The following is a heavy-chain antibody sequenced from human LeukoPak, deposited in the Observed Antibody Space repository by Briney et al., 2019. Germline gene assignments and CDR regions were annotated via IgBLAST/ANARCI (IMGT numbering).Heavy chain of an antibody. CDR3: AREPSSGWRFGWFDP. Sequence: SETLSVTCTVSGGSISSHYWIWIRQPPGKGLEWIGYIYYSGSNNYNPSLKSRVTISVDTSKNQFSLKLSSVTAADTAVYYCAREPSSGWRFGWFDPWGQGTLVTVSS. D-gene: IGHD6-19*01. CDR1: GGSISSHY. V-gene: IGHV4-59*11. J-gene: IGHJ5*02. CDR2: IYYSGSN.